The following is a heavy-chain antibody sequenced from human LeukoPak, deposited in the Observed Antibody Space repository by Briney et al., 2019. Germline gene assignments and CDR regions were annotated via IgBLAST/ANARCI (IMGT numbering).Heavy chain of an antibody. CDR3: ARNTRFGELFHLKFDY. J-gene: IGHJ4*02. CDR2: ISSSSSYI. V-gene: IGHV3-21*01. CDR1: GFTFSSYS. D-gene: IGHD3-10*01. Sequence: PGGSLRLSCAASGFTFSSYSMNWVRQAPGKGLEWVSSISSSSSYIYYADSVKGRFTISRDNAKNSLYLQMNSLRAEGTAVYYCARNTRFGELFHLKFDYWGQGTLVTVSS.